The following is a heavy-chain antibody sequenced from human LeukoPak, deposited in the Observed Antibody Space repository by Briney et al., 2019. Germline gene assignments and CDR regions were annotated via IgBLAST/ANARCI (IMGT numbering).Heavy chain of an antibody. J-gene: IGHJ4*02. Sequence: SETLSLTCTVSGGSISGSSYYWGWIRQPPGKGLEWIGSIYYSGSTYYNPSLKSRVTISVDTSKNQFSLKLSSVTAADTAVYYCARRKGGSGLVDYWGQGTLVTVSS. V-gene: IGHV4-39*01. CDR1: GGSISGSSYY. D-gene: IGHD6-19*01. CDR3: ARRKGGSGLVDY. CDR2: IYYSGST.